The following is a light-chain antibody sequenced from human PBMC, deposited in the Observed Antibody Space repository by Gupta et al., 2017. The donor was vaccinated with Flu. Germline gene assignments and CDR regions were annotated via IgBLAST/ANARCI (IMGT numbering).Light chain of an antibody. CDR2: KAS. Sequence: DIQMTQSPSTLSSSVGDRVTLTCRASQRISSCFAWYQQKPGKAPKLLIYKASSCDSGVPARFSGSGSGTEFTLTISSLQPEDFAIYYCQQYNGWTYTFGHGTKLEIK. CDR1: QRISSC. V-gene: IGKV1-5*03. CDR3: QQYNGWTYT. J-gene: IGKJ2*01.